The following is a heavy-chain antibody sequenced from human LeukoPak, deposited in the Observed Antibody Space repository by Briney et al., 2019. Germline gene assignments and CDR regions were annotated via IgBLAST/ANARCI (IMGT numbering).Heavy chain of an antibody. CDR3: ARGRNNWSDFRWSFDY. V-gene: IGHV4-34*01. J-gene: IGHJ4*02. CDR1: GGSFSGYY. D-gene: IGHD1-20*01. CDR2: INHSGST. Sequence: SETLSLTCAVYGGSFSGYYWSWIRQPPGRGLEWIGEINHSGSTNYNPSLKSRVTISVDTSKNQFSLKLSSVTAADTAVYYCARGRNNWSDFRWSFDYWGQGTLVTVSS.